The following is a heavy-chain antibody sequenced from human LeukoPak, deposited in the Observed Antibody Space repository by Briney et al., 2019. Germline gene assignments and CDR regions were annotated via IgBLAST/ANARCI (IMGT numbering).Heavy chain of an antibody. CDR3: ARGGWGIAAAGTGRWFDP. J-gene: IGHJ5*02. Sequence: SETLSLTCTVSGGSISSYYWSWIRQPAGKGLEWIGRIYTSGSTNYNPSLKSRVTMSVDTSKNQFSLKLSSVTAADTAVYYCARGGWGIAAAGTGRWFDPWGQGTLVTVSS. CDR2: IYTSGST. D-gene: IGHD6-13*01. CDR1: GGSISSYY. V-gene: IGHV4-4*07.